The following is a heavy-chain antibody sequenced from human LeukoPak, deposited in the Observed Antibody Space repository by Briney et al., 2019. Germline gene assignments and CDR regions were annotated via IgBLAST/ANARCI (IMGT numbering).Heavy chain of an antibody. J-gene: IGHJ4*02. CDR3: ARVAKERVGGVYYFDY. CDR1: GFTVSSNY. D-gene: IGHD1-1*01. Sequence: PGGSLRLSCAASGFTVSSNYMSWVRQAPGKGLEWVSVIYTGVSTYYADSVKGRFAISRENAKNSLYLQMNSLRAGDTAVYYCARVAKERVGGVYYFDYWGQGTLVTVSS. CDR2: IYTGVST. V-gene: IGHV3-53*01.